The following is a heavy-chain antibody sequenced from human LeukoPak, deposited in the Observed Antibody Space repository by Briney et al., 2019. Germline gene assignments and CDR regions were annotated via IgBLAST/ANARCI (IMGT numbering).Heavy chain of an antibody. J-gene: IGHJ4*02. D-gene: IGHD5-24*01. Sequence: GGSLRLSCAASGFTVSSNYMSWVRQAPGKGLEWVSVIYSGGSTYYADSVKGRFTISRDNSKNTLYLQMNSLRAEDTAVYYCARALLSDGYNSPSTYWGQGTLVTVSS. V-gene: IGHV3-66*01. CDR2: IYSGGST. CDR3: ARALLSDGYNSPSTY. CDR1: GFTVSSNY.